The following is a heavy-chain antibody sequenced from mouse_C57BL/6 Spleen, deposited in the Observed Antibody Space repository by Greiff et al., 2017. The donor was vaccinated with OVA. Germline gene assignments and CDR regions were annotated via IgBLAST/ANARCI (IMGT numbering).Heavy chain of an antibody. J-gene: IGHJ3*01. Sequence: DVQLQESGGGLVKPGGSLKLSCAASGFTFSSYAMSWVRQTPEKRLEWVATISDGGSYTYYPDNVKGRFTISRDNAKNNLYLQMSHLKSEDTAMYYCASLYGNHVGFAYWGQGTLVTVSA. V-gene: IGHV5-4*01. D-gene: IGHD2-1*01. CDR2: ISDGGSYT. CDR1: GFTFSSYA. CDR3: ASLYGNHVGFAY.